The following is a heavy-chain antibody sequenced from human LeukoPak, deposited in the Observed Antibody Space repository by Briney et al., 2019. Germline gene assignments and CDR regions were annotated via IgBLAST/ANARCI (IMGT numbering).Heavy chain of an antibody. CDR2: IRYDGSNK. CDR1: GFTFSSYG. V-gene: IGHV3-30*02. D-gene: IGHD3-16*01. Sequence: GGSLRLSCAASGFTFSSYGMHWVRQAPGKGLEWVAFIRYDGSNKYYADSVKGRFTISRDNSKNTLYLQMNSLRAEDTAVYYCARDWAKVLDYWGQGTLVTVSS. CDR3: ARDWAKVLDY. J-gene: IGHJ4*02.